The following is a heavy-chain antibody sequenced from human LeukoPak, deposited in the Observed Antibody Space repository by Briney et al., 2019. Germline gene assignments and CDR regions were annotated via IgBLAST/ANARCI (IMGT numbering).Heavy chain of an antibody. D-gene: IGHD6-19*01. V-gene: IGHV3-23*01. J-gene: IGHJ4*02. CDR1: GFTFSSYA. CDR3: AKGIMSGWSFDY. CDR2: ISGSGGSR. Sequence: GGSLRLSCAASGFTFSSYAMSWVRQAPGKGLEWVSAISGSGGSRYYADSVKGRFTISRDNSKNTLYLQMNSLRAEDTAVYYCAKGIMSGWSFDYWGQGTLVTVSS.